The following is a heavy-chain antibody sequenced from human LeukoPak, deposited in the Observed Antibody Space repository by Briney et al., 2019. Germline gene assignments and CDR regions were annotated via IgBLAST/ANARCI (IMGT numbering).Heavy chain of an antibody. J-gene: IGHJ1*01. D-gene: IGHD6-6*01. CDR2: ISAYTGNT. CDR1: NYTFTSYP. CDR3: TRGSSSQYFQH. V-gene: IGHV1-18*01. Sequence: ASVNVSCTASNYTFTSYPISWVRQAPGQGLEWMGWISAYTGNTNYAQKVQGRVTMTTDTSTNTAYMELASLRPDDTAIYYCTRGSSSQYFQHWGQGTLVTVSS.